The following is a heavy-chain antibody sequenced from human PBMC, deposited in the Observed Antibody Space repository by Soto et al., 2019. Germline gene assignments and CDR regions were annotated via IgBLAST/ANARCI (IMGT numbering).Heavy chain of an antibody. CDR3: ERDIDRVAGDAFDI. D-gene: IGHD5-12*01. J-gene: IGHJ3*02. V-gene: IGHV1-69*04. Sequence: SMKVSCKASGGTFSSYTISWLLQAPGQGLEWMGRIIPILGIANYAQKFQGRVTITADKPTSTAYMELSSRRSEDTAVYYCERDIDRVAGDAFDIWDKGSMVTVSS. CDR1: GGTFSSYT. CDR2: IIPILGIA.